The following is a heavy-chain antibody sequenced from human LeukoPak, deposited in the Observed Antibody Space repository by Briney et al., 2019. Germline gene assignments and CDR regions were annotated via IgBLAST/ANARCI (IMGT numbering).Heavy chain of an antibody. CDR2: ISPSGST. J-gene: IGHJ6*03. Sequence: SETLSLTCAVSDVSIFRSNWWSWVRQPPGKGLEWIGQISPSGSTNYSPSLKSRVTISVDKSKTQFFLRLTSVTAADTAVYYCARIVAARRIYYYYYMDVWGKGTTVTVSS. V-gene: IGHV4-4*02. CDR3: ARIVAARRIYYYYYMDV. D-gene: IGHD6-6*01. CDR1: DVSIFRSNW.